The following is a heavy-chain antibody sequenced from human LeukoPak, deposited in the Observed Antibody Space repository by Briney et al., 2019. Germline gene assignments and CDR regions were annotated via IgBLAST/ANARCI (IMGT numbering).Heavy chain of an antibody. J-gene: IGHJ5*02. Sequence: SVTVSCTASGGTFSSYAISWVRQAPGQGLEWMGGIIPIFGTANYAQKFQGRVTITADESTSTAYMELSSLRSEDTAVYYCARERNKWLSKRVYSFDPWGQGTLVTVSS. D-gene: IGHD3-22*01. V-gene: IGHV1-69*13. CDR3: ARERNKWLSKRVYSFDP. CDR1: GGTFSSYA. CDR2: IIPIFGTA.